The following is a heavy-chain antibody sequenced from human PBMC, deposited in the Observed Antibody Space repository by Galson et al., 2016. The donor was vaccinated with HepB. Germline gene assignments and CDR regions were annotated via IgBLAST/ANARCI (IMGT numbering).Heavy chain of an antibody. CDR2: IRKKDYGGTT. CDR1: GFTFGEYA. D-gene: IGHD1-26*01. V-gene: IGHV3-49*03. CDR3: TRDLGREEDYFDY. Sequence: SLRLSCATSGFTFGEYAMSWFRQAPGKGLEWIGFIRKKDYGGTTEYAASVKGRFTISRDDSKSIAYLQMNSLKTEDTAVYYCTRDLGREEDYFDYWGQGTLVTVSS. J-gene: IGHJ4*02.